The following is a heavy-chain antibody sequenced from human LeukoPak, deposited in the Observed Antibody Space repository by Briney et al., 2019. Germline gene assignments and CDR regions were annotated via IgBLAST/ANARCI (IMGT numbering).Heavy chain of an antibody. D-gene: IGHD2-15*01. CDR3: AKQLGYCSDGSCYFPY. V-gene: IGHV3-23*01. CDR1: GFTFSSSA. CDR2: ISNNGGYT. Sequence: GGSLRLSCAASGFTFSSSAMSWVRQAPGKGLEWVSAISNNGGYTYYADSVQGRFTISRGNSKSTLCLQMNSLRAEDTAVYYCAKQLGYCSDGSCYFPYWGQGTLVTVSS. J-gene: IGHJ4*02.